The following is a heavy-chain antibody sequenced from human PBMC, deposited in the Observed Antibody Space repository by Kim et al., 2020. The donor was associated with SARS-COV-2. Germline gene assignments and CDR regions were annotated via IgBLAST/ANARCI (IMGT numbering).Heavy chain of an antibody. CDR2: GNT. V-gene: IGHV1-18*01. D-gene: IGHD7-27*01. CDR3: AMRRLGMGDY. J-gene: IGHJ4*02. Sequence: GNTNYAQKLQGRVTMTTDTSTSTAYMGLRSLRSDDTAVYYCAMRRLGMGDYWGQGTLVTVSS.